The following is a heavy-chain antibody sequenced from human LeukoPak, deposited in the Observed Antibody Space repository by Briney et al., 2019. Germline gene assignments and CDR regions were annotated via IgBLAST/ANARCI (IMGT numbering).Heavy chain of an antibody. J-gene: IGHJ4*02. D-gene: IGHD6-19*01. V-gene: IGHV4-59*01. Sequence: PSETLSLTCTVSGGSISSYYWSWIRQPPGKGLEWIGYIYYSGGTNYNPSLKSRVTISVDTSKNQFSLKLSSVTAADTAVYYCARVAVAGTDFDYWGQGTLVTVSS. CDR1: GGSISSYY. CDR2: IYYSGGT. CDR3: ARVAVAGTDFDY.